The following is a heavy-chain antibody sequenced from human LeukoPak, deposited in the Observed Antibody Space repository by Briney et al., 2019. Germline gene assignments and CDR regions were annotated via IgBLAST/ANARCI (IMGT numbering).Heavy chain of an antibody. Sequence: SVKVSCKASGGTFSSYAISWVRQAPGQGLEWMGGIIPIFGTANYAQKFQGRVTITADKSTSTAYMELSSLRSEDTAVYYCARGRISRSGWFYWGQGTLVTVSS. J-gene: IGHJ4*02. D-gene: IGHD6-19*01. CDR2: IIPIFGTA. CDR1: GGTFSSYA. CDR3: ARGRISRSGWFY. V-gene: IGHV1-69*06.